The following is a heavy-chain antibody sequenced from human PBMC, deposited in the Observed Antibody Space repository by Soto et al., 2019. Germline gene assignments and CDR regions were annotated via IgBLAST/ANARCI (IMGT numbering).Heavy chain of an antibody. CDR1: GYSISSGYY. CDR3: ARGYYDSSGYPPRLDAFDI. J-gene: IGHJ3*02. V-gene: IGHV4-38-2*01. Sequence: SETLSLTCAVSGYSISSGYYWGWLRQPPGKGLEWIGSIYHSGSTYYNPSLKSRVTISVDTSKNQFSLKLSSVTAADTAVYYCARGYYDSSGYPPRLDAFDIWGQGTMVTVSS. CDR2: IYHSGST. D-gene: IGHD3-22*01.